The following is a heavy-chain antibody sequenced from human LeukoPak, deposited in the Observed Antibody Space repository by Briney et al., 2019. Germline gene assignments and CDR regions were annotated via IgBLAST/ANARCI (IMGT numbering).Heavy chain of an antibody. Sequence: SETLSLTCTVSGGSISSGGYYWSWIRQHPGKGLEWIGYTYYSGSTYYNPSLKSRVTISVDTSKNQFSLKLSSVTAADTAVYYCARAVAAAGKLGTNWFDPWGQGTLVTVSS. CDR3: ARAVAAAGKLGTNWFDP. CDR2: TYYSGST. V-gene: IGHV4-31*03. CDR1: GGSISSGGYY. D-gene: IGHD6-13*01. J-gene: IGHJ5*02.